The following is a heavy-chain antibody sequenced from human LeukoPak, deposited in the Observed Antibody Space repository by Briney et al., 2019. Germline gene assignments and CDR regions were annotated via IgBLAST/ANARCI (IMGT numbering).Heavy chain of an antibody. J-gene: IGHJ3*02. CDR1: GFTFSSNY. Sequence: GGSLRLSCAASGFTFSSNYMSWVRQAPGKGLEWVSVIYSGGSTYYADSVTGRFTISRDNSKNTLYLPMNSLRAEDTAVYYCARRISYYYDSSGYYKAHDAFDIWGQGTMVTLYS. D-gene: IGHD3-22*01. V-gene: IGHV3-53*01. CDR2: IYSGGST. CDR3: ARRISYYYDSSGYYKAHDAFDI.